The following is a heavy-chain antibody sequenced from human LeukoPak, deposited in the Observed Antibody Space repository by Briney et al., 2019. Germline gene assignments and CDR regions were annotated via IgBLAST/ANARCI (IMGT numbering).Heavy chain of an antibody. V-gene: IGHV3-21*01. D-gene: IGHD1-1*01. CDR2: ISSSSSYI. CDR1: GFTFSSYS. J-gene: IGHJ4*02. Sequence: GGSLRLSCAASGFTFSSYSMNWVRQAPGKGLEWVSSISSSSSYIYYADSVKGRFTISRDNAKNSLYLQMNSLRAEDTAVYYCARAIPPLTNDELDYWGQGTLVTVSS. CDR3: ARAIPPLTNDELDY.